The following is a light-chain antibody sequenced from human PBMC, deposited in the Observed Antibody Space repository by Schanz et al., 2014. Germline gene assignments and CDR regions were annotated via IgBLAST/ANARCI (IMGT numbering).Light chain of an antibody. V-gene: IGLV2-23*01. Sequence: SALTQPSSFSFSPGQSITISCTGTSSDVGSYNLVSWYQQHPGKAPKLMIYEGSKRPSGVSNRISGSKSGNTASLTISGVQAEDETDYYCCSYAGSSTWVFGGGTKL. CDR1: SSDVGSYNL. J-gene: IGLJ3*02. CDR2: EGS. CDR3: CSYAGSSTWV.